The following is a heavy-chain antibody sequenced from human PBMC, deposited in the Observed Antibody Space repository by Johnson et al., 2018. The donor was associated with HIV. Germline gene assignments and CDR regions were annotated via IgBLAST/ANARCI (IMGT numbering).Heavy chain of an antibody. J-gene: IGHJ3*02. D-gene: IGHD2-21*01. CDR2: IKQDGSEK. Sequence: VQLVESGGGLVQPGGSLRLSCAASGFTFSSYWMSWVRQAPGKGLEWVANIKQDGSEKYYVDSVKGRFTISRDNAKNSLYLQMNSLRAEDTAVYYCARSIVVEGDDAFDIWGQGTMVTVSS. CDR1: GFTFSSYW. V-gene: IGHV3-7*05. CDR3: ARSIVVEGDDAFDI.